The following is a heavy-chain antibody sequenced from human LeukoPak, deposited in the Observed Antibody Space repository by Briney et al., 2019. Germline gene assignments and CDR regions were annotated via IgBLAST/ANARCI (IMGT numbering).Heavy chain of an antibody. CDR1: GYTFTGYY. D-gene: IGHD1-26*01. J-gene: IGHJ4*02. V-gene: IGHV1-2*02. CDR3: ARDLKYSGSYSDY. Sequence: GASVKVSCKASGYTFTGYYMHWVRQAPGQGLEWMGWINPNSGGTNYAQKFQGRVTMTRDTSISTAYMELSRPRSDDTAVYYCARDLKYSGSYSDYWGQGALVTVSS. CDR2: INPNSGGT.